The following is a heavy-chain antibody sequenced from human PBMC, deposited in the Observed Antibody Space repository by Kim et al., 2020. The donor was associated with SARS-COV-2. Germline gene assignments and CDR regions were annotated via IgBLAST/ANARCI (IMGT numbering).Heavy chain of an antibody. Sequence: NPSLESRVTISVDTSKNQFSLRLSSVTAADTAVYYCATATVTTSSWYFDLWGRGTLVTVSS. J-gene: IGHJ2*01. V-gene: IGHV4-4*09. CDR3: ATATVTTSSWYFDL. D-gene: IGHD4-17*01.